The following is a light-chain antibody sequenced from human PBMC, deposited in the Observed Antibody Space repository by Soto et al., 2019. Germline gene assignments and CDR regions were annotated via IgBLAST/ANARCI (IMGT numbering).Light chain of an antibody. Sequence: QSVLTQPASVSGSPGQAITISCTGSSRDVGTYNLVSWYQQHPGEAPKLMLYEVTKRASGVSYRFSGSKSGNTASLTISGLQAEDEAAYYCCSYAGSSYVFGTGTKVTVL. V-gene: IGLV2-23*02. CDR3: CSYAGSSYV. CDR1: SRDVGTYNL. CDR2: EVT. J-gene: IGLJ1*01.